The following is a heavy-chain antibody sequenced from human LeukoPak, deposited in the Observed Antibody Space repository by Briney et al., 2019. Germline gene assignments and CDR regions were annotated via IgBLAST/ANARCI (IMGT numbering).Heavy chain of an antibody. CDR1: GFTFSSYW. J-gene: IGHJ6*04. CDR2: IKQDGSEK. D-gene: IGHD2-2*01. V-gene: IGHV3-7*03. Sequence: GGPLRLSCAASGFTFSSYWMSWVRQAPGKGLEWVANIKQDGSEKYYVDSVKGRFTISRDNAKNSQYLQMNSLRAEDTAVYYCARDIVVVPAPYGMDVWGKGTTVTVSS. CDR3: ARDIVVVPAPYGMDV.